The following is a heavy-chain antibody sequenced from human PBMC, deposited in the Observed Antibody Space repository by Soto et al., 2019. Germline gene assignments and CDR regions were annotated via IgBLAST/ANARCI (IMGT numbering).Heavy chain of an antibody. CDR1: GGTFSSYT. V-gene: IGHV1-69*08. J-gene: IGHJ4*02. D-gene: IGHD6-13*01. CDR2: IIPILGIA. CDR3: ARELPYSGSWSGKVTDFDY. Sequence: QVQLVQSGAEVKKPGSSVKVSCKASGGTFSSYTISWVRQAPGQGLEWMGRIIPILGIANYAQKFQGRVTFTADNSTITGYMALSSLRAEVTDVYYCARELPYSGSWSGKVTDFDYWGQGTLVTVSS.